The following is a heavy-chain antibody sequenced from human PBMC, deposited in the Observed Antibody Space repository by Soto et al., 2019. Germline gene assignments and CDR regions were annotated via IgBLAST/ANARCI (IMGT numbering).Heavy chain of an antibody. D-gene: IGHD1-20*01. CDR1: GLTFSDHN. CDR2: STNKATGDTT. J-gene: IGHJ1*01. Sequence: EVQLVESGGGLVQPGGSLRLSCAASGLTFSDHNMHWVRQAPGKGLEWVGRSTNKATGDTTEYAASLKGRFTISRDDSKNSLYLQMDSLKTEDTAVYYCARVYHWNRANCFQHWGQGALVTVSS. CDR3: ARVYHWNRANCFQH. V-gene: IGHV3-72*01.